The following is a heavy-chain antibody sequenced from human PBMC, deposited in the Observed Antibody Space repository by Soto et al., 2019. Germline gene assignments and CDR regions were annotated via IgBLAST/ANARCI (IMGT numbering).Heavy chain of an antibody. Sequence: QVTLKESGPVLVKPTETLTLTCTVSGFSLSNARMGVSWIRQPPGKALEWLAHIFSNDEKSYSTSLKSRLTISKDTSKIQVVLTMTNMDPVDTATYYCARIGEYYDILTGYTYYFDYWGQGTLVTVSS. CDR2: IFSNDEK. J-gene: IGHJ4*02. V-gene: IGHV2-26*01. CDR1: GFSLSNARMG. D-gene: IGHD3-9*01. CDR3: ARIGEYYDILTGYTYYFDY.